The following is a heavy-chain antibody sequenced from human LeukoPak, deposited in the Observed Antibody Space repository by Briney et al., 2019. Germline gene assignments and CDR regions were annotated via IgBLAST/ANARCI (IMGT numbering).Heavy chain of an antibody. D-gene: IGHD2/OR15-2a*01. CDR3: ARVLGKSLYYYGMDV. J-gene: IGHJ6*02. CDR2: INHSGST. V-gene: IGHV4-34*01. Sequence: SETLSLTCAVYGGSFSGYCWSWIRQPPGKGLEWIGEINHSGSTNYNPSLKSRVTISVDTSKNQFSLKLSSVTAADTAVYYCARVLGKSLYYYGMDVWGQGTTVTVSS. CDR1: GGSFSGYC.